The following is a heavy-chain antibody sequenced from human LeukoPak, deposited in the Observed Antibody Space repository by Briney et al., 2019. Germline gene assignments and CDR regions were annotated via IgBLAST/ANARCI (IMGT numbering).Heavy chain of an antibody. J-gene: IGHJ4*02. D-gene: IGHD2-2*01. CDR2: INPNSGGT. V-gene: IGHV1-2*02. CDR3: ARRYCSSTSCHYFDY. CDR1: GYTFTGYY. Sequence: ASVKVSCKASGYTFTGYYMHWVRQAPGQGLEWMGWINPNSGGTNYAQKFQGRVTMTRNTSISTAYMELSSLRSEDTAVYYCARRYCSSTSCHYFDYWGQGTLVTVSS.